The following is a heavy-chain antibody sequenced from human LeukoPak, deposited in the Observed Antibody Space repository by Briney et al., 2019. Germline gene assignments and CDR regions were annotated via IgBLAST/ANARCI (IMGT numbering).Heavy chain of an antibody. CDR1: GYTLTELS. Sequence: GASAKVSCKVSGYTLTELSMHWVRQAPGKGLEWMGGFDPEDGETIYAQKFQGRVTMTEDTSTDTAYMELSSLRSEDTAVYYCAIGLPTTVDNAYYYYYMDVWGKGTTVTISS. J-gene: IGHJ6*03. V-gene: IGHV1-24*01. CDR3: AIGLPTTVDNAYYYYYMDV. D-gene: IGHD4-17*01. CDR2: FDPEDGET.